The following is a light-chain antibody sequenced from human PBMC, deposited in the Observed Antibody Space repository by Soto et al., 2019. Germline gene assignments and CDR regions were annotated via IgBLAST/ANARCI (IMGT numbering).Light chain of an antibody. CDR2: DAY. Sequence: EVVLTQSPVTLSLSPGERATLSCRASQSFRGLLAWYQQKPGQAPRLLIYDAYNRAAGTPARFTGSGSGTDFTLTISSLQSEDFAVYYCQQYNTWRSISFGQGTRLEIK. CDR3: QQYNTWRSIS. CDR1: QSFRGL. J-gene: IGKJ5*01. V-gene: IGKV3-15*01.